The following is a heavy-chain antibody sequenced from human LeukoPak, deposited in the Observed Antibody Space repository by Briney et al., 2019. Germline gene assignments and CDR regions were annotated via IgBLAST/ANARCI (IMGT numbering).Heavy chain of an antibody. CDR1: GYTFTGYY. V-gene: IGHV1-2*02. CDR3: ATLLSALETKP. CDR2: INPNSGGT. Sequence: ASVKVSCKASGYTFTGYYMYWVRQAPGQGLEWMGWINPNSGGTKYAQKFQGRVTMTRDTSISTAYMELSRLRSDDTAVYYCATLLSALETKPWGQGTQVTVSS. J-gene: IGHJ5*02. D-gene: IGHD3-10*01.